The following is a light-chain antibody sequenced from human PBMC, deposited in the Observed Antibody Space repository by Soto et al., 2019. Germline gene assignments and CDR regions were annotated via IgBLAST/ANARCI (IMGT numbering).Light chain of an antibody. CDR2: SNT. Sequence: QAVVTQPPSVSGTPGQRVTISCSGSSSSIGSNSVNWYQQLPGTAPKLLIYSNTYRPSGVPDRFSGSKSGTSASLAISGLQSEDEADYFCAAWDDRMIGLFGGGTKVTVL. CDR3: AAWDDRMIGL. V-gene: IGLV1-44*01. J-gene: IGLJ2*01. CDR1: SSSIGSNS.